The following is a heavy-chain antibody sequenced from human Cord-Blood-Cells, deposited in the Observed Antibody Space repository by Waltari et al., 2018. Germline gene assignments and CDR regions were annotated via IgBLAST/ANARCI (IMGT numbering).Heavy chain of an antibody. D-gene: IGHD1-26*01. V-gene: IGHV3-7*01. Sequence: EVQLVESGGGLVQPGGSLRLSCAACGFTFSSYWMSWVSQAPGKGLEWVANIKQDGSEKYYVDSVKGRFTISRDNAKNSLYLQMNSLRAEDTAVYYCAREHGSYYYFDYWGQGTLVTVSS. CDR3: AREHGSYYYFDY. J-gene: IGHJ4*02. CDR1: GFTFSSYW. CDR2: IKQDGSEK.